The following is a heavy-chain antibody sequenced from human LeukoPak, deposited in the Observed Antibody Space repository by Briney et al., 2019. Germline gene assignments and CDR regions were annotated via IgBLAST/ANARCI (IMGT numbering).Heavy chain of an antibody. Sequence: ASVKVSCKASGHTFTGYYMHWVRQAPGQGLEWMGWISAYNGNTNYAQKLQGRVTMTTDTSTSTAYMELRSLRSDDTAVYYCARDGSYSSGWLERWGQGTLVTVSS. D-gene: IGHD6-19*01. CDR3: ARDGSYSSGWLER. V-gene: IGHV1-18*04. CDR2: ISAYNGNT. J-gene: IGHJ4*02. CDR1: GHTFTGYY.